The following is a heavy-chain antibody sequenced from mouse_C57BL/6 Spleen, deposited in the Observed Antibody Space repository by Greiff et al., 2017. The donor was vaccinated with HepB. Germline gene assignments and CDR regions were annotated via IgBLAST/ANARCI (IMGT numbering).Heavy chain of an antibody. Sequence: QVQLQQSGAELMKPGASVKLSCKATGYTFTVYWIEWVKQRPGHGLEWIGEILPGSGSTNYNEKFKGKATFTADTSSNTAYMQLSSLTTEDSAIYYCARESGYYGSSYPFAYWGQGTLVTVSA. J-gene: IGHJ3*01. CDR2: ILPGSGST. D-gene: IGHD1-1*01. CDR3: ARESGYYGSSYPFAY. V-gene: IGHV1-9*01. CDR1: GYTFTVYW.